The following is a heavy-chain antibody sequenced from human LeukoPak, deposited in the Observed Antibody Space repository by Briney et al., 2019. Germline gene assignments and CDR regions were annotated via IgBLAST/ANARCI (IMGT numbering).Heavy chain of an antibody. J-gene: IGHJ4*02. D-gene: IGHD6-19*01. CDR3: AKVGIEQWLTQGQFFDY. Sequence: PGGSLRLSCAASGFTFSTYAMNWVRQAPGKGLEWVSGISPSGGGTYYADSVKGRFTIFRDDSKNTLSLQMNSLRAEDTAVYYCAKVGIEQWLTQGQFFDYWGQGTLVTVPS. V-gene: IGHV3-23*01. CDR1: GFTFSTYA. CDR2: ISPSGGGT.